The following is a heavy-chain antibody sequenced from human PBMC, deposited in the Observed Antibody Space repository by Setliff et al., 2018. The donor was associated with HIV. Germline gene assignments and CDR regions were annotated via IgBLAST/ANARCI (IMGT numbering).Heavy chain of an antibody. Sequence: ASVKVSCKASGYTFASYGITWVRQAPGQGLEWMGWISAYDGNTNYAQKVRERVTLTTDTATNTAFMELKNLTSADTAVYFCARSDWELVLSSFDYWGQGTPVTVSS. V-gene: IGHV1-18*01. CDR3: ARSDWELVLSSFDY. CDR2: ISAYDGNT. CDR1: GYTFASYG. D-gene: IGHD1-26*01. J-gene: IGHJ4*02.